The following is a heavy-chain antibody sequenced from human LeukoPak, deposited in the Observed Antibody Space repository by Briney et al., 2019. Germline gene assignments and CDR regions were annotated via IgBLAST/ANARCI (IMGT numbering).Heavy chain of an antibody. J-gene: IGHJ6*03. CDR1: GGSISSSNW. D-gene: IGHD3-9*01. CDR3: ARVGRLRYFGGYYMDV. Sequence: PSGTLSLTCAVSGGSISSSNWWSWVRQPPGKGLEWIGEIYHSGSTNYNPSLKSRVTISVDTSKNQFSLKLSSVTAADTAVYYCARVGRLRYFGGYYMDVWGKGTTVTVSS. CDR2: IYHSGST. V-gene: IGHV4-4*02.